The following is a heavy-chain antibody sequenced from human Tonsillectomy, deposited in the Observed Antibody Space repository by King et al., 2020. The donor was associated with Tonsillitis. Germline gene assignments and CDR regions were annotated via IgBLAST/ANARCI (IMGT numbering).Heavy chain of an antibody. V-gene: IGHV3-30*18. CDR3: AKDPWGGSRKYGMDV. J-gene: IGHJ6*02. CDR1: GFTFNRYG. D-gene: IGHD7-27*01. CDR2: ISYDGTDK. Sequence: VQLVESGGGVVQPGRSLRLSCAASGFTFNRYGMHWVRQAPGKGLEWVALISYDGTDKYYADSVKGRFTMSRDISENTLYLQMNSLRTEDTAVYYCAKDPWGGSRKYGMDVWGQGTTVTVSS.